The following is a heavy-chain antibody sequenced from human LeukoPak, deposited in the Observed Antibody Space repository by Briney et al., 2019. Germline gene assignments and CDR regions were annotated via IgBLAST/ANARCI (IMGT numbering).Heavy chain of an antibody. CDR2: IYYSGST. V-gene: IGHV4-39*01. D-gene: IGHD3-3*01. Sequence: SETLSLTCTVSGGSISSSGYYWGWIRQPPGKGLEWIGSIYYSGSTYYNPSLKSRVTISVDTSKNQFSLKLSSVTAADTAVYYCASTFEGVTIFGVSKPSWGQGTLVTVSS. CDR1: GGSISSSGYY. CDR3: ASTFEGVTIFGVSKPS. J-gene: IGHJ5*02.